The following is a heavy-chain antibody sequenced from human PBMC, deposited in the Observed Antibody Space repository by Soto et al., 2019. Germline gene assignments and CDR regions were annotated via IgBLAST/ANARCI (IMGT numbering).Heavy chain of an antibody. V-gene: IGHV4-59*01. CDR2: ISYSGSS. J-gene: IGHJ4*02. D-gene: IGHD3-9*01. CDR3: AIARNFLTGYYKGGFYYFDS. Sequence: PSETLSLTCTVSGGSNSSYYWSWIRQPPGKGLERIGYISYSGSSTYNPSLRSRVTISVHTSKNQFDLSLKSVTAADTAVYYCAIARNFLTGYYKGGFYYFDSWGQGTLVTVSS. CDR1: GGSNSSYY.